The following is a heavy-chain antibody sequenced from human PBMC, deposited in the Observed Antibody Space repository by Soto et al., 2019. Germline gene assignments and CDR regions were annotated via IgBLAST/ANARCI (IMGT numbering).Heavy chain of an antibody. J-gene: IGHJ4*02. D-gene: IGHD6-19*01. CDR1: GGSISSYY. CDR2: IYTSGST. V-gene: IGHV4-4*07. Sequence: PSETLSLTCTVSGGSISSYYWSWIRQPAGKGLEWIGRIYTSGSTNYNPSLKSRVTMSVDTSKNQFSLKLSSVTAADTAVYYCARDQDSSGWYYSDYWGQGTLVTVSS. CDR3: ARDQDSSGWYYSDY.